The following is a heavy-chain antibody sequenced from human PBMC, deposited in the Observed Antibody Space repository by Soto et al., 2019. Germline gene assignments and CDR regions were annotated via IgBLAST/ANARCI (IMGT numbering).Heavy chain of an antibody. J-gene: IGHJ4*02. Sequence: PGGSLRLSCAASGFIFSSYAMNWVRQAPGKGLEWVAFISYYATIKYYADSVKGRFTISRDDSTNTLFLQMNSLKAEDTAVYYCAKGGRQWLVTYDFNYWGQGVLVTVS. CDR2: ISYYATIK. CDR3: AKGGRQWLVTYDFNY. V-gene: IGHV3-30-3*01. D-gene: IGHD6-19*01. CDR1: GFIFSSYA.